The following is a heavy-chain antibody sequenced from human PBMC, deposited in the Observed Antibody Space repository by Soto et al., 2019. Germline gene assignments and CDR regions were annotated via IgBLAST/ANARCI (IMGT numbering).Heavy chain of an antibody. J-gene: IGHJ6*02. Sequence: GASVKVSCKASGYTFSSYGISWVRQAPGQGLEWMGWISAYNDDTNYAQILQGRVTLTTDTSTSTAYMELRSLKSDDTAVYYCARVRRGSCNRFYGIDVQTQRTTVTVSS. D-gene: IGHD3-10*01. V-gene: IGHV1-18*01. CDR2: ISAYNDDT. CDR3: ARVRRGSCNRFYGIDV. CDR1: GYTFSSYG.